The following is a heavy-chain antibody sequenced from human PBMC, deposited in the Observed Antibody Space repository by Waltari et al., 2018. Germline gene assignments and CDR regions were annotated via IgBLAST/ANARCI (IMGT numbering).Heavy chain of an antibody. CDR2: IRGNTDGGTT. J-gene: IGHJ4*02. V-gene: IGHV3-15*01. CDR1: GFTFSNAW. CDR3: ARDSGYGDYGLFY. Sequence: EVQLVQSGGGLVEPGGSLRLSCAASGFTFSNAWMSWVRQAPGKGLEWVGLIRGNTDGGTTGYAAPVRGRFTISRDDSENTLYLQMNSLKIEDTAVYYCARDSGYGDYGLFYWGQGTLVTVSS. D-gene: IGHD4-17*01.